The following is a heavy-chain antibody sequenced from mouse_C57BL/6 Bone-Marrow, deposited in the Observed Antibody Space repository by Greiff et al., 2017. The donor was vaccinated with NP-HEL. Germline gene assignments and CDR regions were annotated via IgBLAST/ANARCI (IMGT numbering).Heavy chain of an antibody. CDR3: TIFYYYGNWYFDV. CDR1: GYTFTDYE. CDR2: IDPETGGT. J-gene: IGHJ1*03. V-gene: IGHV1-15*01. Sequence: QVQLQQSGAELVRPGASVTLSCKASGYTFTDYEMHWVKQTPVHGLEWIGAIDPETGGTAYNQKFKGKAILTADKSSSTAYMELRSLTSEDSAVYYCTIFYYYGNWYFDVWGTGTTVTVSS. D-gene: IGHD1-1*01.